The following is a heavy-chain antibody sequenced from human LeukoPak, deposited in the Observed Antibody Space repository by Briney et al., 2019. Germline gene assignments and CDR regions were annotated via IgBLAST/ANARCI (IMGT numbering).Heavy chain of an antibody. D-gene: IGHD3-22*01. CDR1: GGSISSYY. CDR3: AGYDSSGSLFDY. CDR2: IYTSGST. V-gene: IGHV4-4*09. Sequence: SETLTLTCTVSGGSISSYYWSWIRQPPGKGLEWIGYIYTSGSTNYNPSLKSRVTISVDTSKNQFSLKLSSVTAADTAVYYCAGYDSSGSLFDYWGQGTLVTVSS. J-gene: IGHJ4*02.